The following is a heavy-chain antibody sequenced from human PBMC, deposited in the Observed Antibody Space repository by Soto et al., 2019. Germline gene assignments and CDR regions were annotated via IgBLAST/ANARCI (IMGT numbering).Heavy chain of an antibody. CDR3: ARGRDYGSGSYTALDY. J-gene: IGHJ4*02. D-gene: IGHD3-10*01. V-gene: IGHV4-39*01. Sequence: QLQLQESGPGLLKPSETLSLTCTVSGGSISSSTYYWGWIRQPPGKGLEWIGSLYHRGGTYYNPSLSSRVTISVDTSKNQFSLKLSSVHAADTAMYYCARGRDYGSGSYTALDYWGQGTLLTVSS. CDR1: GGSISSSTYY. CDR2: LYHRGGT.